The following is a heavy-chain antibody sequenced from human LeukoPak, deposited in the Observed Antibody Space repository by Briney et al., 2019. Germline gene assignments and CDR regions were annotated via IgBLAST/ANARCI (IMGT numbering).Heavy chain of an antibody. J-gene: IGHJ3*01. CDR1: GGSINSDNYY. V-gene: IGHV4-61*02. D-gene: IGHD3-10*01. CDR3: AREWSF. Sequence: PSQTLSLTCTVSGGSINSDNYYWNWIRQPAGKGLEWIGRISSSGTTDYNPSLNSRVTISLDTSKNQFSLMLNSVTAADTAVYYCAREWSFWGQGTKATVSS. CDR2: ISSSGTT.